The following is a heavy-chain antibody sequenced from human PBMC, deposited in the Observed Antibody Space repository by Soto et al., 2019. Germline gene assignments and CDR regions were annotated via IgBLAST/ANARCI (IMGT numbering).Heavy chain of an antibody. CDR2: FDPEDGER. D-gene: IGHD3-3*02. Sequence: QVQLVQSASEEKKPGASVQVSCKVSGYTLGELAIHWVRQAPGKGPEWLGSFDPEDGERFYAQSFQGRLTMTEDTSTDIAYIELTSPRSDDTAVYFCATVLAGAFDIWGQGTLVTVSS. CDR3: ATVLAGAFDI. CDR1: GYTLGELA. V-gene: IGHV1-24*01. J-gene: IGHJ3*02.